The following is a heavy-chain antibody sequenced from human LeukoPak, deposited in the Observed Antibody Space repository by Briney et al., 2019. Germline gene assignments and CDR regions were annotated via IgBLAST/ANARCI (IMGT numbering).Heavy chain of an antibody. CDR3: ARASRSGYYYGIDY. J-gene: IGHJ4*02. CDR2: IYYSGST. CDR1: GGSISSYY. V-gene: IGHV4-59*01. Sequence: SETLSLTCTVSGGSISSYYWSWIRQPPGKGLEWIGYIYYSGSTNYNPSLKSRVTISVDTSKNQFSLKLSSVTAVDTAVYYCARASRSGYYYGIDYWGQGTLVTVSS. D-gene: IGHD3-22*01.